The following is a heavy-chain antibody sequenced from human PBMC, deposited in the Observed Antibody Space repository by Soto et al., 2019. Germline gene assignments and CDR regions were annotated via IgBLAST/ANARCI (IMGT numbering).Heavy chain of an antibody. D-gene: IGHD6-25*01. CDR2: ITTGGIPR. V-gene: IGHV3-23*01. CDR3: ASDHERIDH. Sequence: GESLGLSCAASGFSFSSCDMSWVRQGPGKGLEWVSAITTGGIPRDYSDSVRGRFTISRDNSKNTLYMQMNSLRAEETALYYCASDHERIDHWGQGTLVTVSS. CDR1: GFSFSSCD. J-gene: IGHJ4*02.